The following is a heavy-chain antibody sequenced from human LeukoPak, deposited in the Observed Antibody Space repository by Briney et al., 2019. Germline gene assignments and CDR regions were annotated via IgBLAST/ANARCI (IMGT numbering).Heavy chain of an antibody. Sequence: PSETLSLTCNVSGGSFSGFYWSWIRQPPTEGLEWVGELSHTGNTNYNPSLKSRVTFSVDTSKNQFSLKLSSVTAADTAVYYCARDSSSWYHFDYWGQGTLVTVSS. J-gene: IGHJ4*02. CDR1: GGSFSGFY. D-gene: IGHD6-13*01. V-gene: IGHV4-34*01. CDR3: ARDSSSWYHFDY. CDR2: LSHTGNT.